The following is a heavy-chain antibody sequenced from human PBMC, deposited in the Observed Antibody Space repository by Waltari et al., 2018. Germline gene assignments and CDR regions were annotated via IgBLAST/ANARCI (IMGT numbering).Heavy chain of an antibody. Sequence: EVQLLESGGGLVQPGGSLRLSCAASGFSFSNYAMSWVRQAPGKGLECVSSISDNCITYYADSVKCRFTISRDNSKSTLYLLMNSLRDADAAVYYCAKTPMPSRCRGNYYLDYWGQGALVSVSS. CDR1: GFSFSNYA. J-gene: IGHJ4*02. CDR2: ISDNCIT. V-gene: IGHV3-23*01. CDR3: AKTPMPSRCRGNYYLDY. D-gene: IGHD2-21*02.